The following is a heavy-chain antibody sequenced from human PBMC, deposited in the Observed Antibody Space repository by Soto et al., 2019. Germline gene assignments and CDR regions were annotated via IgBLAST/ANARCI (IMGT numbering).Heavy chain of an antibody. CDR1: GACINGGGCD. J-gene: IGHJ4*02. CDR2: IYFSGST. D-gene: IGHD1-26*01. Sequence: SETLSFTCTLSGACINGGGCDWSWIRQLPGKGLEWIAFIYFSGSTYYNPSLESRVTISLATSQNHFSLKLSSVTAADTAVYYCASGNAWEVLFAYWGQGTLVTVSS. CDR3: ASGNAWEVLFAY. V-gene: IGHV4-31*03.